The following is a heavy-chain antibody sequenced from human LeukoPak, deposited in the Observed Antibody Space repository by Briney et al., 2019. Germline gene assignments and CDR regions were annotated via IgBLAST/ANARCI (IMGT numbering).Heavy chain of an antibody. CDR1: GFTFSSYG. V-gene: IGHV3-30*18. CDR3: AKETVTL. Sequence: PGGSLRLSCAASGFTFSSYGMHWVRQAPGKGLEWVAVISYDGSNKYYADSVKGRFTISRDNSKNTLYLQMNSLRAEGTAVYYCAKETVTLWGQGTLVTVSS. CDR2: ISYDGSNK. J-gene: IGHJ4*02. D-gene: IGHD4-17*01.